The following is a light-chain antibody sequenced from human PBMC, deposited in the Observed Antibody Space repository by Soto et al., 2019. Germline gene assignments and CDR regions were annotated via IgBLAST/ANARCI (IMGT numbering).Light chain of an antibody. V-gene: IGKV1-39*01. CDR3: QQSYNSPYT. J-gene: IGKJ2*01. CDR2: GAS. CDR1: QTISTY. Sequence: DIQMTQSPSYLSASVGDRVTITCRASQTISTYFNWYQHKPGKAPKLLLSGASNLQSGVPSSFSGSGSGTDFTLTISSLQPEDFASYFCQQSYNSPYTFGQGTKLEIK.